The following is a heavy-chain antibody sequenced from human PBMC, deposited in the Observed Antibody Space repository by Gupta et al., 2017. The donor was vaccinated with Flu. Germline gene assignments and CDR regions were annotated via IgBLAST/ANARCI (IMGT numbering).Heavy chain of an antibody. D-gene: IGHD2-21*01. V-gene: IGHV1-2*06. CDR2: ITPKSGDK. CDR3: ARVECWCGPTCYKEGDDY. J-gene: IGHJ4*02. Sequence: IHWVRQAPGQGLEWMGRITPKSGDKKYEKRCQCRGTMTRDTSTSTVDTSLNRLTYEETAVYYCARVECWCGPTCYKEGDDYWGQGALVTVSS.